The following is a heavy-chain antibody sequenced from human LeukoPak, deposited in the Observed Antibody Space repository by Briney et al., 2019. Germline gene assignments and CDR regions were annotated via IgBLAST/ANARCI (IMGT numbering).Heavy chain of an antibody. D-gene: IGHD6-19*01. V-gene: IGHV1-2*02. CDR1: GYTFSGYY. Sequence: ASVKVSCKTFGYTFSGYYIHWVRQAPGQGLEWMGWIDPNSGAANYEKRFQGRVTMTRDIAINTVYLEVRSDDTAVYYCARGEQWLVRYRGQGTLVIVSS. CDR3: ARGEQWLVRY. CDR2: IDPNSGAA. J-gene: IGHJ4*02.